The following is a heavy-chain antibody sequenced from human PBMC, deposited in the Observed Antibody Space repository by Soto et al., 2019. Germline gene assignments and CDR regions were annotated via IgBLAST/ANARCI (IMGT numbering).Heavy chain of an antibody. CDR1: GDTINSGAHY. J-gene: IGHJ4*02. CDR2: IDYSEST. V-gene: IGHV4-31*03. D-gene: IGHD1-26*01. Sequence: PSETLSLTCPVSGDTINSGAHYWSWIRQHPGKGLEWIGYIDYSESTYYNPSLKSRIVISGDTSENQFSLKLISVTAADTAIYYCARARSGISYSFDYWGQGTLVTAPQ. CDR3: ARARSGISYSFDY.